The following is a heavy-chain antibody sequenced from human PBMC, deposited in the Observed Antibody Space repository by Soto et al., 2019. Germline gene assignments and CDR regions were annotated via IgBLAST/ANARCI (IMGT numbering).Heavy chain of an antibody. D-gene: IGHD3-3*02. Sequence: NPSETLSLTCTVSGGSISSGGYYWSWIRQHPGKGLEWIGYIYYSGSTYYNPSLKSRVTISVDTSKNQFSLKLSSVTAADTAVYYCAVDTDDPFLFDYWGQGTLVTVSS. J-gene: IGHJ4*02. V-gene: IGHV4-31*03. CDR3: AVDTDDPFLFDY. CDR1: GGSISSGGYY. CDR2: IYYSGST.